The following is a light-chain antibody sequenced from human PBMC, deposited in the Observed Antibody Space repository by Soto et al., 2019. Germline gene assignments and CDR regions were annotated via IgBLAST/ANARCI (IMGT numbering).Light chain of an antibody. CDR1: QSISSW. CDR3: QQYNSYRWT. J-gene: IGKJ1*01. Sequence: DIQMTQSPSTLSASVGDRVTITCRASQSISSWLAWYQQKPGKAPQLLIYDASSLESGVPSRFSGSGSGTEFTLTIGSLQPDDFATSYCQQYNSYRWTFGQGTKVEIK. CDR2: DAS. V-gene: IGKV1-5*01.